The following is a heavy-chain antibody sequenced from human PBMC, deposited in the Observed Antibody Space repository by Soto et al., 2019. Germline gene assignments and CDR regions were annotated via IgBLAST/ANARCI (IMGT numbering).Heavy chain of an antibody. Sequence: GGSLRLSCAASGFTFSSYAMSWVRQAPGKGLEWVSAISGSGGSTYYADSVKGRFTISRDNSKNTLYLQMNSLRAEDTAVYYCAKVVIGSGWYSGLDYWGQGTLVTVSS. CDR1: GFTFSSYA. D-gene: IGHD6-19*01. CDR2: ISGSGGST. V-gene: IGHV3-23*01. J-gene: IGHJ4*02. CDR3: AKVVIGSGWYSGLDY.